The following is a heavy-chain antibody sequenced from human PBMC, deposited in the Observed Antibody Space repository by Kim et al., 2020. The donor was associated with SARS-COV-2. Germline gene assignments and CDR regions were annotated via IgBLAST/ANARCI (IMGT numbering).Heavy chain of an antibody. CDR2: IYSSGMT. Sequence: SETLSLTCSVYGGTISGYYWTWIRQPPGKPLEWIGYIYSSGMTNYNPSLKRRLTISEDPSSNQISLTLTSVTAADTAIYYCARILRRVETWSSRSYGFDFWGRGTLVTVSS. CDR1: GGTISGYY. CDR3: ARILRRVETWSSRSYGFDF. V-gene: IGHV4-59*01. J-gene: IGHJ3*01. D-gene: IGHD1-26*01.